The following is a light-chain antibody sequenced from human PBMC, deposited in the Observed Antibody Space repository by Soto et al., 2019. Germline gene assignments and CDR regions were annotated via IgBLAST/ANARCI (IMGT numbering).Light chain of an antibody. CDR3: PSYTRTNPYV. V-gene: IGLV2-18*02. CDR2: DVN. Sequence: QSVLTQPPSVSGSPGQSVAISCTGTSSDVGNYNRVSWYQQPPGTAPKLMIYDVNNRPSGVPARFSGSKSGNTASLTISGLQAEDEADYYCPSYTRTNPYVFATGTKVTGL. CDR1: SSDVGNYNR. J-gene: IGLJ1*01.